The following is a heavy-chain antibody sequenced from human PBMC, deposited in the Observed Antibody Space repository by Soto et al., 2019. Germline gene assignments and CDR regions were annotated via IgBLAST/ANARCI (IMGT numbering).Heavy chain of an antibody. CDR3: ARESAELGYCSGVTCYTADY. V-gene: IGHV4-30-4*01. J-gene: IGHJ4*02. Sequence: KTSETLSLTCTVSGGSISAGDYYWSWIRQTPGKGLEWIGYIYYSGYTSYNPSLESRVTISVDSSKNQFSLKVNSVTAADTAVYYCARESAELGYCSGVTCYTADYWGQGILVTVSS. CDR1: GGSISAGDYY. CDR2: IYYSGYT. D-gene: IGHD2-15*01.